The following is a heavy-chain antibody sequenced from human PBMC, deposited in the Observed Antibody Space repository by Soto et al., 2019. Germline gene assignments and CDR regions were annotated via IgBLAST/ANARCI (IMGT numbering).Heavy chain of an antibody. CDR3: ARVGPLADAFDI. J-gene: IGHJ3*02. D-gene: IGHD3-16*02. CDR2: ISYDGSNK. Sequence: GGSLRLSYAASGFTFSSYAMHWVRQAPGKGLEWVAVISYDGSNKYYADSVKGRFTISRDNAKNTLYLQMNSLRAEDTAVYYCARVGPLADAFDIWGQGTMVTVSS. V-gene: IGHV3-30-3*01. CDR1: GFTFSSYA.